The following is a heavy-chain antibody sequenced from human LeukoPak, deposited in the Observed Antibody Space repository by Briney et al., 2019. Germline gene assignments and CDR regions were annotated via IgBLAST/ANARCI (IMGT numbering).Heavy chain of an antibody. CDR3: ARDWGFDY. Sequence: GGSLRLSCAASGFSFNTYAMHWVRQAPSKGLEWLSTISYGGNNRFYADSVKGRFTISRDNSKNTVYVEMNSLRDEDTAVYYCARDWGFDYWGQGTLVTVSS. V-gene: IGHV3-30-3*01. CDR2: ISYGGNNR. D-gene: IGHD3-16*01. J-gene: IGHJ4*02. CDR1: GFSFNTYA.